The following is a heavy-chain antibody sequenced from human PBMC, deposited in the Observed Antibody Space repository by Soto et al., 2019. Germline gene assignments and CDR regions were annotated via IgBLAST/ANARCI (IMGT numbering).Heavy chain of an antibody. CDR2: IIPIFGTA. J-gene: IGHJ6*02. Sequence: GASVKVSCKASGGTFSSYAISWVRQAPGQGLEWMGGIIPIFGTANHAQKFQGRVTITADESTSTAYMELSSLRSEDTAVYYCARDRVTIPNGMDVWGQGTTVTVSS. D-gene: IGHD5-18*01. V-gene: IGHV1-69*13. CDR1: GGTFSSYA. CDR3: ARDRVTIPNGMDV.